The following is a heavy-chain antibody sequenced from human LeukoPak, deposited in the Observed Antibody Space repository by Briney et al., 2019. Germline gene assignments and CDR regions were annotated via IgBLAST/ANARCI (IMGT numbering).Heavy chain of an antibody. CDR3: ARLAPYYDFWSGYHY. D-gene: IGHD3-3*01. CDR2: INHSGST. V-gene: IGHV4-34*01. J-gene: IGHJ4*02. CDR1: GGSFSGYY. Sequence: SETLSLTCAVYGGSFSGYYWSWLRQPPGKGLEWIGEINHSGSTNYNPSLKSRVTISVDTSKNQFSLKLSSVTAADTAVYYCARLAPYYDFWSGYHYWGQGTLVTVSS.